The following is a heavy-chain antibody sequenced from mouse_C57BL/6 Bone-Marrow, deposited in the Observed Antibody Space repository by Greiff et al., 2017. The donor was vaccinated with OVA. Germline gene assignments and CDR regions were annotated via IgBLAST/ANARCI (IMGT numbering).Heavy chain of an antibody. CDR3: ARRIYYGNSAWFAY. CDR1: GFTFSDYG. CDR2: ISSGSSTI. Sequence: EVQLVESGGGLVKPGGSLKLSCAASGFTFSDYGMHWVRQAPEKGLEWVAYISSGSSTIYYADTVKGRFTISRDNAKNTLFLQMTSLRSEDTAMYYCARRIYYGNSAWFAYWGQGTLVTVSA. J-gene: IGHJ3*01. D-gene: IGHD2-1*01. V-gene: IGHV5-17*01.